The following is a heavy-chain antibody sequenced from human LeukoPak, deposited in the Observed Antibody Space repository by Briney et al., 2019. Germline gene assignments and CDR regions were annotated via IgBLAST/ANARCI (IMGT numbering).Heavy chain of an antibody. Sequence: GGSLRLSCAASGFSVSSNYMSWVRQAPGKGLEYVSVLYYDGGTYSADSVKGRFTISRDNSKNTLYLQMNSLRVEDTAMYYCVHGWASYGSGGSEFFDYWGQGSLVTVS. CDR1: GFSVSSNY. V-gene: IGHV3-53*01. J-gene: IGHJ4*02. CDR3: VHGWASYGSGGSEFFDY. CDR2: LYYDGGT. D-gene: IGHD3-10*01.